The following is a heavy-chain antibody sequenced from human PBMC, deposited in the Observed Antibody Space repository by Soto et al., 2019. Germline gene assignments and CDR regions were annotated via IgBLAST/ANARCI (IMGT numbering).Heavy chain of an antibody. D-gene: IGHD2-2*01. V-gene: IGHV3-7*01. J-gene: IGHJ3*02. CDR2: IKQDGSEK. CDR3: ASDVVVPTPSFDAFDI. Sequence: EVQLVESGGGLVQPGGSLRLSCAASGFTFSSFWMSWVRQAPGKGLEWVANIKQDGSEKYYVDSVKGRFSISRDNTKNSLYLQMKSLRAEDTAVYYCASDVVVPTPSFDAFDIWGQGTMVTVSS. CDR1: GFTFSSFW.